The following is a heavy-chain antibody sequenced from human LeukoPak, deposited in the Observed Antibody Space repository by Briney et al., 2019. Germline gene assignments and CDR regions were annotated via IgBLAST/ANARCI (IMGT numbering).Heavy chain of an antibody. Sequence: GASVKVSCKASGYTFTGYYMNWVRQAPGQGLEWMGWINPNSGGTNYAQKFQGWVTMTRDTSISTAYMELSRLRSDDTAVYYCARSRHFYSSGCHLDYWGQGTLVTVSS. CDR3: ARSRHFYSSGCHLDY. D-gene: IGHD6-19*01. CDR2: INPNSGGT. J-gene: IGHJ4*02. CDR1: GYTFTGYY. V-gene: IGHV1-2*04.